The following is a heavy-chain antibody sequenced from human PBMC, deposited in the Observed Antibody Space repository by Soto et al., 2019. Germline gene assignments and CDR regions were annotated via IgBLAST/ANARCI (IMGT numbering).Heavy chain of an antibody. J-gene: IGHJ4*02. Sequence: SLRLSCAASDFTVSNNYMSWVRQAPGKGLEWVSLIYSGGRTSYADSVKGRFTISRDNSKNTLYLQMNSVRDADTAIYYCASRPGGDHPYFDYWGQGTQVTVSS. CDR3: ASRPGGDHPYFDY. CDR1: DFTVSNNY. D-gene: IGHD2-21*02. CDR2: IYSGGRT. V-gene: IGHV3-53*01.